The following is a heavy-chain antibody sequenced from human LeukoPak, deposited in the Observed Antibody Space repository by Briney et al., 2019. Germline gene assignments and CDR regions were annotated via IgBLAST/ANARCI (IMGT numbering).Heavy chain of an antibody. V-gene: IGHV4-59*13. D-gene: IGHD3-10*01. Sequence: PSETLSLTCTVSGGSISNYLWSWIRQSPGQGPEWIGYISSSRTKYNPSLGSRVTISVDTSKNQFSLKVSSVTAADTAVYYCARDKSLRGNWFGNDYWGQGTLVTVSS. CDR3: ARDKSLRGNWFGNDY. J-gene: IGHJ4*02. CDR2: ISSSRT. CDR1: GGSISNYL.